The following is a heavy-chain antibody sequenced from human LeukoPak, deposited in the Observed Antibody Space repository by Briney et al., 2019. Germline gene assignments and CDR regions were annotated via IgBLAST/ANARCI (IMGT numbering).Heavy chain of an antibody. J-gene: IGHJ4*02. CDR1: GFTFSSYG. D-gene: IGHD3-10*01. V-gene: IGHV3-30*18. CDR2: VSYDGSNK. Sequence: PGRSLRLSCAASGFTFSSYGMHWVRQAPGKGLEWVAVVSYDGSNKYYADSVKGRFTISRDNSKNTLYLQMNSLRAEDTAVYYCAKDWSAHWVRGVFDYWGQGTLVTVSS. CDR3: AKDWSAHWVRGVFDY.